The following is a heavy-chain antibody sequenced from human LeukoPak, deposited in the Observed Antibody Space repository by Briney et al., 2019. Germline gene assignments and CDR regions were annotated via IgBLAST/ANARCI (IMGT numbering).Heavy chain of an antibody. CDR2: IYYSGST. Sequence: SETLSPTCTVSGGSISSSSYYWGWIRQPPGKGLEWIGSIYYSGSTYYNPSLKSRVTISVDTSKNQFSLKLSSVTAADTAVYYCARDSPYCSSTSCYGYWFDPWGQGTLVTVSS. J-gene: IGHJ5*02. D-gene: IGHD2-2*01. CDR1: GGSISSSSYY. V-gene: IGHV4-39*07. CDR3: ARDSPYCSSTSCYGYWFDP.